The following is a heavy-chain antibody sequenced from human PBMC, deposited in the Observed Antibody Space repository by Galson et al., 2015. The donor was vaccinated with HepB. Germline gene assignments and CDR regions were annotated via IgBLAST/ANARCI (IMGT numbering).Heavy chain of an antibody. D-gene: IGHD3-22*01. CDR1: GFTFSSYG. CDR2: IWYDGSNK. V-gene: IGHV3-33*01. Sequence: SLRLSCAASGFTFSSYGMHWVRQAPGKGLEWVAVIWYDGSNKYYADSVKGRFTISRDNSKNTLYLQMNSLRAEDTAVYYCARVTHDSSGYFGVGAFDIWGQGTMVTVSS. CDR3: ARVTHDSSGYFGVGAFDI. J-gene: IGHJ3*02.